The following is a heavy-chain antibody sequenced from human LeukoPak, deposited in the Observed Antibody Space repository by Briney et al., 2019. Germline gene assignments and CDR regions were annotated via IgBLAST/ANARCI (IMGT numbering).Heavy chain of an antibody. CDR3: ARLSSHYGDYKVDP. CDR1: GYTFSSYD. Sequence: ASVKVSCKASGYTFSSYDINWVRQATGQGLEWMGWMNPNSGNTGYAQKFQGRVTMTTDTSANTAYMDLSSLRSEDTAVYYCARLSSHYGDYKVDPWGQGTLVTVSS. CDR2: MNPNSGNT. V-gene: IGHV1-8*01. J-gene: IGHJ5*02. D-gene: IGHD4-17*01.